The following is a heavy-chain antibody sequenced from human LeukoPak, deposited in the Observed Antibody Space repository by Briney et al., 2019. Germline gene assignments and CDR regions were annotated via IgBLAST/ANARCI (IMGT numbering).Heavy chain of an antibody. D-gene: IGHD3-10*01. CDR3: ARDHEMVGGSGSYYKYYYYYGMDV. J-gene: IGHJ6*02. CDR2: INWNGGGT. CDR1: GFTFKDYG. Sequence: GGSLRLSCAATGFTFKDYGMHWVRQPPGKGLEWVSSINWNGGGTDYADSVKGRFTISRDNAKNTLYLQMKSLRAEDTAVYYCARDHEMVGGSGSYYKYYYYYGMDVWGQGTTVTVSS. V-gene: IGHV3-20*04.